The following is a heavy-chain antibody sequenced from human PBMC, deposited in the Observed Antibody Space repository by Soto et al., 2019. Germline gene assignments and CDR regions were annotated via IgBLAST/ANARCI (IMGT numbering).Heavy chain of an antibody. Sequence: RASVKVSCKASGYTFTSYGISWVRQAPGQGLEWMGWISAYNGNTNYAQKLQGRVTMTTDTSTSTAYMELRSLRSDDTAVYYCARGDFYSSRSSFYYFDYWGQGTLVTVSS. V-gene: IGHV1-18*04. CDR3: ARGDFYSSRSSFYYFDY. CDR2: ISAYNGNT. J-gene: IGHJ4*02. D-gene: IGHD6-13*01. CDR1: GYTFTSYG.